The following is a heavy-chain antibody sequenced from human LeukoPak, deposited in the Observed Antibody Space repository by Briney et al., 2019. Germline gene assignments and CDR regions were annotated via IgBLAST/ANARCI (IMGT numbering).Heavy chain of an antibody. Sequence: GGSLRLSCAASGFSFGNHAMIWVRQAAGKGLEWVSVVSGSGGSTYYADSVKGRFTISRDNSKNTLYRQMNSLRAEDTAVYYCAKDLARVVSWFDPWGQGTLVTVSS. CDR2: VSGSGGST. CDR3: AKDLARVVSWFDP. V-gene: IGHV3-23*01. D-gene: IGHD2-21*01. CDR1: GFSFGNHA. J-gene: IGHJ5*02.